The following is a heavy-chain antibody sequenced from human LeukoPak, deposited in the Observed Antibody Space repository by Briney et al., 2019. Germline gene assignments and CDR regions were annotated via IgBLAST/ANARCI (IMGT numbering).Heavy chain of an antibody. D-gene: IGHD3-10*01. Sequence: RPGGSLRLSCAASGFTFSSYSMNWVRQAPGKGLEWVSYISSDSRTIYYADSVKGRFTISRDNAKNSLYLQMKSLRDEDTAVYYCARYGSGTSYITNYFDYWGQGTLVTVSS. V-gene: IGHV3-48*02. CDR3: ARYGSGTSYITNYFDY. J-gene: IGHJ4*02. CDR2: ISSDSRTI. CDR1: GFTFSSYS.